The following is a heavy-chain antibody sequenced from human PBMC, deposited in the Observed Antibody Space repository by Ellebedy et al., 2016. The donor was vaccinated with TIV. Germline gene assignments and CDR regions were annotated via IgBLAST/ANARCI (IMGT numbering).Heavy chain of an antibody. CDR1: GFSLIPTGEA. CDR3: ARTRLQDNWFDP. V-gene: IGHV2-26*01. Sequence: SGPTLVXPTPTLTLTCTFSGFSLIPTGEAVGWIRQPPGKALEWLAHIFSNDEKSYSTSLKSRLTISKDTSKSQVVLTMTNMDPVDTATYYCARTRLQDNWFDPWGQGTLVTVSS. D-gene: IGHD4-11*01. CDR2: IFSNDEK. J-gene: IGHJ5*02.